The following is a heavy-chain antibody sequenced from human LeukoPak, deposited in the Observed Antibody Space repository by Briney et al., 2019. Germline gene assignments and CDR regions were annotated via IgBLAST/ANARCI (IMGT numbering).Heavy chain of an antibody. V-gene: IGHV3-11*01. CDR3: ARAPPALWFGELGYYFDY. CDR2: ISSSGSTI. Sequence: GGSLRLSCAASGFTFSDYYMSWVRQAPGKGLEWVSYISSSGSTIYYADSVKGRFTISRDNAKNSLYLQMNSLRAEDTAVYYCARAPPALWFGELGYYFDYWGQGTLVTVSS. CDR1: GFTFSDYY. D-gene: IGHD3-10*01. J-gene: IGHJ4*02.